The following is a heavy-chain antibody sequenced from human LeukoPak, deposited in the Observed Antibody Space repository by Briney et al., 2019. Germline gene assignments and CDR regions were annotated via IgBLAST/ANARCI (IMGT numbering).Heavy chain of an antibody. V-gene: IGHV4-59*01. CDR2: ILYSGTT. CDR1: GGSIGPYY. CDR3: ARVGDWNDLVY. D-gene: IGHD1-1*01. J-gene: IGHJ4*02. Sequence: SETLSLTCIVSGGSIGPYYWSWIRQTPGKGLEWIGYILYSGTTTNYNPSLKSRVTISVDTSKNQFSLKLSSVTAADTAVYYCARVGDWNDLVYWGQGTLVTVSS.